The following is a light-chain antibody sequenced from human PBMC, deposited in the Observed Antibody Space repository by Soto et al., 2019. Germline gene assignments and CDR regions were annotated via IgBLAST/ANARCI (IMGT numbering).Light chain of an antibody. V-gene: IGKV1-39*01. CDR2: AAY. Sequence: DIQMTQSPSSLSTSLGDRVTITCRDSQSISRWLAWYQQKPWKAPKLLIYAAYSLQSGVPSRFSGSGSGTDFTLTISSLQTEDFATYYCQQSYSTPPATFGQGTKVDIK. CDR3: QQSYSTPPAT. J-gene: IGKJ1*01. CDR1: QSISRW.